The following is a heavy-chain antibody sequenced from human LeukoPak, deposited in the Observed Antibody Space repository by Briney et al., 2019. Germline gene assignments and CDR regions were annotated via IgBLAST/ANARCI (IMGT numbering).Heavy chain of an antibody. J-gene: IGHJ5*02. CDR2: TYYRSKWYN. CDR3: ARLIGTTEANWFDP. V-gene: IGHV6-1*01. Sequence: SQTLSLTCAISGDSVSSNSAAWNWIRQSPSRGLEWLGRTYYRSKWYNDYAVSVKSRITINPDTSKNQFSLQLNSVTPEGTVVYYCARLIGTTEANWFDPWGQGTLVTVSS. D-gene: IGHD1-7*01. CDR1: GDSVSSNSAA.